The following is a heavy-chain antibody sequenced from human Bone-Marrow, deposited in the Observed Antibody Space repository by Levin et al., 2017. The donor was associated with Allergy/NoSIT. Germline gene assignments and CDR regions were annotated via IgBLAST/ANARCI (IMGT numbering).Heavy chain of an antibody. CDR1: GGSISSYY. Sequence: SSETLSLTCTVSGGSISSYYWSWIRQPPGKGLEWIGYIYYSGSTNYNPSLKSRVTISVDTSKNQFSLKLSSVTAADTAVYYCARGPGRIDYWGQGTLVTVSS. CDR2: IYYSGST. J-gene: IGHJ4*02. CDR3: ARGPGRIDY. V-gene: IGHV4-59*01.